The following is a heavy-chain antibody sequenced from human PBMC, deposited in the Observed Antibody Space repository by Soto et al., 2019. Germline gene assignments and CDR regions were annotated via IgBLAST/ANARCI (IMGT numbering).Heavy chain of an antibody. CDR3: AKSREDIVLMVYAPGRVLFDY. CDR2: ISGSGGST. CDR1: GFTFSSYA. Sequence: EVQLLESGGGLVQPGGSLRLSCAASGFTFSSYAMSWVRQAPGKGLEWVSAISGSGGSTYDADSVKGRFTISRDNSTNTLYLQMNSLRAEDTAVYYSAKSREDIVLMVYAPGRVLFDYWGQGTLVTDST. J-gene: IGHJ4*02. V-gene: IGHV3-23*01. D-gene: IGHD2-8*01.